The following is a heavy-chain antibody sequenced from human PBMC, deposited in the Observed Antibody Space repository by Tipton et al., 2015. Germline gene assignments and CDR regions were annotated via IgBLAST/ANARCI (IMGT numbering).Heavy chain of an antibody. CDR3: ARGGAEYYYDSVGYLP. V-gene: IGHV4-61*01. D-gene: IGHD3-22*01. CDR1: GGSISSGKYY. J-gene: IGHJ5*02. Sequence: TLSLTCTVSGGSISSGKYYWSWIRQPPGKGLEWIGYIFHSGSTSYNPSLRGGVFISIDTSKNQFSLKLNSVTAADTAVFYCARGGAEYYYDSVGYLPWGRGPRVPVSS. CDR2: IFHSGST.